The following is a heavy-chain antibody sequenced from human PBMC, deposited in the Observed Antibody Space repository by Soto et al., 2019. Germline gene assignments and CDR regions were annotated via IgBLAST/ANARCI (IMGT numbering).Heavy chain of an antibody. CDR1: GGTFSSYT. CDR3: ARDAYYYDSSGYYRGVGYYYGMDV. J-gene: IGHJ6*02. CDR2: IIPILGIA. Sequence: ASVKVSCKASGGTFSSYTISWVRQAPGQGLEWMGRIIPILGIANYAQKFQGRVTITADKSTSTAYMELSSLRSEDTAVYYCARDAYYYDSSGYYRGVGYYYGMDVWGQGTLVTVSS. V-gene: IGHV1-69*04. D-gene: IGHD3-22*01.